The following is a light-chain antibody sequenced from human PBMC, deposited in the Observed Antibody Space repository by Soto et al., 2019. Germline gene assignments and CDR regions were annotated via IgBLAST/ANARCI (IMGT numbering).Light chain of an antibody. V-gene: IGKV3-11*01. J-gene: IGKJ4*01. CDR3: QHYYKWPLS. CDR2: DAS. Sequence: EIVLTQSPATLSLSPGESATLSCRASQSVSSYLAWYQQKPGQAPRLLIYDASNRATGIPARFSGSGSGTDFTLTISSLEPEDFALFFCQHYYKWPLSFGGGTKVEIK. CDR1: QSVSSY.